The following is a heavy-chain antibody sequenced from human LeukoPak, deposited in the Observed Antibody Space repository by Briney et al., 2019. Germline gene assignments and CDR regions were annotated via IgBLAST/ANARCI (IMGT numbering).Heavy chain of an antibody. V-gene: IGHV3-23*01. CDR2: LSGSGSSA. Sequence: GGSLRLSCAASGFTFSTYAMSWVRQAPGKGLEWVSGLSGSGSSAYYADSVKGRFTISRDNSKNTLYLQMNSLRAEDTAVYYCARDRGYSYGFFDYWGQGTLVTVSS. D-gene: IGHD5-18*01. J-gene: IGHJ4*02. CDR3: ARDRGYSYGFFDY. CDR1: GFTFSTYA.